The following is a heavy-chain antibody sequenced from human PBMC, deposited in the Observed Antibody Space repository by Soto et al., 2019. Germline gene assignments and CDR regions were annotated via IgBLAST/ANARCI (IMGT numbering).Heavy chain of an antibody. CDR1: GGSISSDY. CDR3: AGGRDDYNGWYFDL. CDR2: IYYSGSP. Sequence: SETLSLTSTVAGGSISSDYWGWIRQPPGKGLEWIGYIYYSGSPNYSPSLESRVTISEDTSKNQFSLKLSSVTAADTAIYYCAGGRDDYNGWYFDLWGRGTLVTVS. D-gene: IGHD4-4*01. V-gene: IGHV4-59*01. J-gene: IGHJ2*01.